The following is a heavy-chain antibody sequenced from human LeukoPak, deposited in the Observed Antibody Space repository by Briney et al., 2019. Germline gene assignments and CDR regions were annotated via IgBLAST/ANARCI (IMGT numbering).Heavy chain of an antibody. V-gene: IGHV3-66*01. CDR1: GFTVNRTY. CDR2: IYSGGAT. CDR3: ARADGYSSWFVH. J-gene: IGHJ5*02. Sequence: PGGSLRLSCAASGFTVNRTYMSWVRQAPGRGLEWVSVIYSGGATYYSDSVKGRFTISRDNSKNTLYLQMNSLRDEDTGVYYCARADGYSSWFVHWGQGTLVTVSS. D-gene: IGHD5-18*01.